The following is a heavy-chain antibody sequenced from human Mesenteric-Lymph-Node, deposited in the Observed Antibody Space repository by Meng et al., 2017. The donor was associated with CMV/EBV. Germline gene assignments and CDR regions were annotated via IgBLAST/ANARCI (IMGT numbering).Heavy chain of an antibody. Sequence: GESLKISCAASGFTFSSYAMHWVRQAPGKGLEWLAVISWEGSNTYHADSVKGRFTISRDNSKNTLYLQMNSLRAEDTALYYCIGESQPGGCDYWGQETLVTVSS. D-gene: IGHD1-14*01. J-gene: IGHJ4*02. CDR1: GFTFSSYA. CDR2: ISWEGSNT. CDR3: IGESQPGGCDY. V-gene: IGHV3-30-3*01.